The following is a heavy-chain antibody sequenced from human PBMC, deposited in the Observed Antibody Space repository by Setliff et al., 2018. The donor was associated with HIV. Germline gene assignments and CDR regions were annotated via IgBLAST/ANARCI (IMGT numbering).Heavy chain of an antibody. V-gene: IGHV4-61*02. J-gene: IGHJ6*02. CDR2: IYTSGST. CDR3: AREDYYYYGMDV. CDR1: GGSISSGSYY. Sequence: SQTLSLTCTVSGGSISSGSYYWNWIRQPAGKGLEWIGRIYTSGSTNYYPSLKSRVTISVDTSKNQFSLKLSSVTAADTAVYYCAREDYYYYGMDVWGHGTTVTVS.